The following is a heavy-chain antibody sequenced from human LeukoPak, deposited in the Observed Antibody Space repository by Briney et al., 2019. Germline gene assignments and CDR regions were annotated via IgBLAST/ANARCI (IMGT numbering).Heavy chain of an antibody. CDR3: AKDLNGGYGFDY. D-gene: IGHD5-18*01. J-gene: IGHJ4*02. CDR1: GFTFSSYG. V-gene: IGHV3-30*18. Sequence: PGRSLRLSCAASGFTFSSYGMHWVRQAPGKGLEWVAVISYDGSNKYYADSVKGRFTISRDNSKNTLYLQMNSLRAEDTAVYYCAKDLNGGYGFDYWGQGTLVTVSS. CDR2: ISYDGSNK.